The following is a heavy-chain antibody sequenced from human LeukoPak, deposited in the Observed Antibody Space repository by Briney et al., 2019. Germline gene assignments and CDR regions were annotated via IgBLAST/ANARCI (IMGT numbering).Heavy chain of an antibody. CDR3: AKDRRVDISGLFDY. Sequence: PGGSLRLSCAASGFTFSTFAMIWVRQPPGKGLEWVSSIFPSGGEIHYADSVRGRFTISRDNSKSTLYLQMNSLRAEDTALYYCAKDRRVDISGLFDYWGQGTLVTVSS. D-gene: IGHD3-9*01. J-gene: IGHJ4*02. V-gene: IGHV3-23*01. CDR1: GFTFSTFA. CDR2: IFPSGGEI.